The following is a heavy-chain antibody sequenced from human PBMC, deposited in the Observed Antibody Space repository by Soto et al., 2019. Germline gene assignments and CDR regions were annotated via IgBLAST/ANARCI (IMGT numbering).Heavy chain of an antibody. CDR1: NGSIRNYY. CDR3: GGNGHKESWFDP. CDR2: VYSSGSA. V-gene: IGHV4-4*07. Sequence: QVQLQESGPGLVKPSETLSLSCTVSNGSIRNYYWNWIRRPAGKGLEWIGRVYSSGSASYNPSPRIRFTMPVETLKNQFSLKLNFGTAADTAVYYFGGNGHKESWFDPWGKGTLVTVSS. J-gene: IGHJ5*02.